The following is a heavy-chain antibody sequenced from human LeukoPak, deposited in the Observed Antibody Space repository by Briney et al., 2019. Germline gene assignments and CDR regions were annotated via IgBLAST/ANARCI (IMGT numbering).Heavy chain of an antibody. CDR2: INHSGST. D-gene: IGHD3-22*01. Sequence: ASETLSLTCAVYGGSFSGYYWSWIRQPPGKGLEWIGEINHSGSTNYNPSLKSRVTISVDTSKNQFSLKLSSVTAADTAVYYCARKTYNYDSSGYSKRRLIYYFDYWGQGTLVTVSS. CDR1: GGSFSGYY. V-gene: IGHV4-34*01. J-gene: IGHJ4*02. CDR3: ARKTYNYDSSGYSKRRLIYYFDY.